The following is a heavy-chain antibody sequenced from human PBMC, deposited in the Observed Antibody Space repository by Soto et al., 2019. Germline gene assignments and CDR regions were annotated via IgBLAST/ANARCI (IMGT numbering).Heavy chain of an antibody. J-gene: IGHJ4*02. Sequence: EVQLLESGGGLVQPGGSLRLSCAASGFTFSSYAMSWVRQAPGKGLEWVSAISGSGGSTYYADSVKGRFTISRDNSKNTLYLQMNNLRDEDTAVYYCANTPFQYCSGGSGYGPNEWGQGTLVTVSS. V-gene: IGHV3-23*01. CDR1: GFTFSSYA. CDR3: ANTPFQYCSGGSGYGPNE. D-gene: IGHD2-15*01. CDR2: ISGSGGST.